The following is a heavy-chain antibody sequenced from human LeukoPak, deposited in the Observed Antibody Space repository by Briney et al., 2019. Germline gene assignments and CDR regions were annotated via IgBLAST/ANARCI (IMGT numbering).Heavy chain of an antibody. Sequence: PGRSLRLSCAASGFTFSSYGMHWVRQAPGKGLEWVAVISYDGSNKYYADSVKGRFTISRDNSKNTLYLQMNSLRAEDTAVYYCAIDSLIAAAVLTYYYYYGMDVWGQGTTVTVSS. J-gene: IGHJ6*02. CDR2: ISYDGSNK. D-gene: IGHD6-13*01. V-gene: IGHV3-30*03. CDR1: GFTFSSYG. CDR3: AIDSLIAAAVLTYYYYYGMDV.